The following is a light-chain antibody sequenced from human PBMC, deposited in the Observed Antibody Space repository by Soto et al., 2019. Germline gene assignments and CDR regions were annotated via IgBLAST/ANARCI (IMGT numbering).Light chain of an antibody. CDR1: QSISSW. J-gene: IGKJ1*01. V-gene: IGKV1-5*03. Sequence: DIQITQSPSSLPASVGDRVTITCRASQSISSWLAWYQQKPGKAPKLLIYKASTLESGVPSRFSGSGSGTEFTLTISSLQPDDFATYYCQQYDKYAWTFGQGTKVDIK. CDR3: QQYDKYAWT. CDR2: KAS.